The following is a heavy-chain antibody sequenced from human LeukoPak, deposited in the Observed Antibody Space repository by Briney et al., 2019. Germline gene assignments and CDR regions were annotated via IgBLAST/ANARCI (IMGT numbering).Heavy chain of an antibody. V-gene: IGHV4-39*01. CDR2: VYYSGST. D-gene: IGHD2-8*01. Sequence: SETLSLTCTVSSGSIGSSSNYWGWIRQAPGKGLEWIGNVYYSGSTFYNPSLKGRVTISVDTSKNQFSLKLRSVTAADTAIYYCARASFNVVFGNWFDPWGQGTLVTVSS. CDR3: ARASFNVVFGNWFDP. J-gene: IGHJ5*02. CDR1: SGSIGSSSNY.